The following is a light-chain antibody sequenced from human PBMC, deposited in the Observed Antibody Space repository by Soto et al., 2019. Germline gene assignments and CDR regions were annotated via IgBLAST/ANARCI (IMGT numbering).Light chain of an antibody. Sequence: EIVLTQSPDTLSLSPGERATLSCRASQSVSSYLAWYQQKPGQAPRLLIYDASNRATGISARFSGSGSGTDFTLTISSLEPEDFAVYFCQKRNNWPFTCGPGTKVDV. CDR2: DAS. CDR1: QSVSSY. CDR3: QKRNNWPFT. V-gene: IGKV3-11*01. J-gene: IGKJ3*01.